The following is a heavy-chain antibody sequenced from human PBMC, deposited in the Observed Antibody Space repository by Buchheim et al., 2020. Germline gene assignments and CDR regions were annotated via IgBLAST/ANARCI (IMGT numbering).Heavy chain of an antibody. V-gene: IGHV3-30*18. J-gene: IGHJ6*02. CDR2: ISYDGSNK. CDR3: AKDRDGMDV. D-gene: IGHD3-10*01. Sequence: QVQLVESGGGVVQPGRSLRLSCAAPGFTFSSYGMHWVRQAPGKGLEWVAVISYDGSNKYYADSVKGRFTISRDNSKNTLYLPMNSLRAEDTAVYYCAKDRDGMDVWGQGTT. CDR1: GFTFSSYG.